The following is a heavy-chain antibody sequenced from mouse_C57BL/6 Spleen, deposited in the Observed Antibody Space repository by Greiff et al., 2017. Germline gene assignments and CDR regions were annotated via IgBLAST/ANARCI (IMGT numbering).Heavy chain of an antibody. V-gene: IGHV1-85*01. D-gene: IGHD2-4*01. Sequence: QVQLKQSGPELVKPGASVKLSCKASGYTFTSYDINWVKQRPGQGLEWIGWIYPRDGSTKYNEKFKGKATLTVDTSSSTAYMELHSLTSEDSAVYFCASPYYDYDGYAMDYWGQGTSVTVSS. J-gene: IGHJ4*01. CDR2: IYPRDGST. CDR3: ASPYYDYDGYAMDY. CDR1: GYTFTSYD.